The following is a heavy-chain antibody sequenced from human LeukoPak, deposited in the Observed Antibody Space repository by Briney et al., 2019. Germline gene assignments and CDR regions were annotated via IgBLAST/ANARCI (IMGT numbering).Heavy chain of an antibody. J-gene: IGHJ4*02. V-gene: IGHV1-69*05. CDR1: GGTISSYA. Sequence: SVKVSCKASGGTISSYAISWVRQAPGQGLEWMGGIIPIFGTANYAQKFQGRVTITTDESTSTAYMELSSLRSEDTAVYYCARDGTYCSSTSCPLDYWGQGTLVTVSS. D-gene: IGHD2-2*01. CDR3: ARDGTYCSSTSCPLDY. CDR2: IIPIFGTA.